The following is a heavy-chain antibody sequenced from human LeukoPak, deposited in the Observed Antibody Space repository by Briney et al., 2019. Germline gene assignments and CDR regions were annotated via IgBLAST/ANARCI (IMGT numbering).Heavy chain of an antibody. CDR3: GRDTIWFGGGEFDY. J-gene: IGHJ4*02. D-gene: IGHD3-10*01. V-gene: IGHV3-21*01. CDR2: ISSSSSYI. CDR1: GFTFSSYS. Sequence: PGGSLRPSCAASGFTFSSYSMNWVRQAPGKGLEWVSSISSSSSYIYYADSVKGRFTISRDNAKNSLYLQMNSLRAEDTAVYYCGRDTIWFGGGEFDYWGQGTLVTVSS.